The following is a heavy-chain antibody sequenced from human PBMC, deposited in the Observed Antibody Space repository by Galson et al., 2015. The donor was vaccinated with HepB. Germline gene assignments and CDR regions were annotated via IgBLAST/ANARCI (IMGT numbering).Heavy chain of an antibody. CDR3: AHLSSSWYLFDY. V-gene: IGHV2-5*02. Sequence: PALVKPTQTLTLTCTFSGFSLSTSGVGVGWIRQPPGRALEWLALIYWDDDKRYSPSLKSRLTITKDTSKNQVVLTMTNMDPVDTATYYCAHLSSSWYLFDYWGQGTLVTVSS. J-gene: IGHJ4*02. D-gene: IGHD6-13*01. CDR1: GFSLSTSGVG. CDR2: IYWDDDK.